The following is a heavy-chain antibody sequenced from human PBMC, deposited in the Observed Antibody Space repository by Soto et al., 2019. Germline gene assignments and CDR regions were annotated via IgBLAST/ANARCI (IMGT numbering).Heavy chain of an antibody. CDR3: ARANCSGGSCYTYYFDY. J-gene: IGHJ4*02. CDR1: GFTFSSYW. Sequence: GALRLSCAASGFTFSSYWMHWVRQAPGKGLVWVSRINSDGSSTSYADSVKGRFTISRDNAKNTLYLQMNSLRAEDTAVYYCARANCSGGSCYTYYFDYWGQGTLVTVAS. V-gene: IGHV3-74*01. D-gene: IGHD2-15*01. CDR2: INSDGSST.